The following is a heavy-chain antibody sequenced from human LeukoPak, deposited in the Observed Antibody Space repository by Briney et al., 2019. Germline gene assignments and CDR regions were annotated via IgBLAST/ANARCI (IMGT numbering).Heavy chain of an antibody. CDR3: VRDGPSWGLL. CDR2: IFTTGGA. D-gene: IGHD7-27*01. Sequence: PSETLSLTCTVSGGSIGIYYWSWIRQPAGKGLEWIGRIFTTGGANYNPSLKSRVTMSLDTSNNLFSLKLNSVTAADTAVYYCVRDGPSWGLLWGQGALVTVSS. J-gene: IGHJ4*02. CDR1: GGSIGIYY. V-gene: IGHV4-4*07.